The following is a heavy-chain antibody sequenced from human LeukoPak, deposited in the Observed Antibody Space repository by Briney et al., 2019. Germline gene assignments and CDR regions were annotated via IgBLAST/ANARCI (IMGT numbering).Heavy chain of an antibody. J-gene: IGHJ6*02. V-gene: IGHV4-38-2*02. Sequence: PSETLSLTCTVSGYSISSVYYWGWIRQPPGKGLEWIGEINHSGSTNYNPSLKSRVTISVDTSKNQFSLKLSSVTAADTAVYYCARGEAYYYGSGTRIGYGMDVWGQGTTVTVSS. CDR2: INHSGST. CDR1: GYSISSVYY. CDR3: ARGEAYYYGSGTRIGYGMDV. D-gene: IGHD3-10*01.